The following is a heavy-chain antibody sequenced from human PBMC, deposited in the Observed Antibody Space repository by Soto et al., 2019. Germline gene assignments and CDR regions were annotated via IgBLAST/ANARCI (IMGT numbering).Heavy chain of an antibody. D-gene: IGHD3-22*01. V-gene: IGHV3-13*05. CDR1: GFTFSSYD. J-gene: IGHJ4*02. CDR3: ARAEGYYDSSGYYQSYFDY. CDR2: IGTAGDP. Sequence: PGGSLRLSCAASGFTFSSYDVHWVRQATGKGLEWVSAIGTAGDPYYPGSVKGRLTISRENAKNSLYLQMNSLRAGDTAVYYCARAEGYYDSSGYYQSYFDYWGQRTLVTVSS.